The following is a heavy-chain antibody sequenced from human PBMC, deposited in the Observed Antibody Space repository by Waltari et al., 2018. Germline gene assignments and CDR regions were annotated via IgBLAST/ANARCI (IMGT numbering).Heavy chain of an antibody. J-gene: IGHJ4*02. Sequence: XVXLQQWGXGLLKPSETLSLTCAVYGGSFSGXYWTWFRXPPKKGLEWIGEINHSGSTNHXPXXXXRXTISXXTSKNQFSXNXSSVTAXDTAVYYCXRGRXYTGHLPDYWGQGTXXXVXS. CDR3: XRGRXYTGHLPDY. CDR2: INHSGST. CDR1: GGSFSGXY. V-gene: IGHV4-34*02.